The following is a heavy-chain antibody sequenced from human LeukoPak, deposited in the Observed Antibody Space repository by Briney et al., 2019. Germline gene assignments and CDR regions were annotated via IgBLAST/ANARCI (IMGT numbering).Heavy chain of an antibody. J-gene: IGHJ4*02. CDR2: IYYIVIT. V-gene: IGHV4-59*12. Sequence: SETLSLTCAVYGGSFRGYYWRWIRQPPGKGMEWIGYIYYIVITNHTHSLKSRVTISVDTSKNQFSLQLSTVTAEDTAVYYCARPKIRYCSGGACYNYGSDYWGQGTLVTSAS. CDR1: GGSFRGYY. D-gene: IGHD2-15*01. CDR3: ARPKIRYCSGGACYNYGSDY.